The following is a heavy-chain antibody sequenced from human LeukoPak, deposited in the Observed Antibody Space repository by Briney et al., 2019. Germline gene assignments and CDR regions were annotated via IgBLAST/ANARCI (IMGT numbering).Heavy chain of an antibody. V-gene: IGHV3-30*18. J-gene: IGHJ4*02. D-gene: IGHD3-22*01. CDR3: ANLYYYDSSGYAGFDY. CDR1: GFTFSSYG. Sequence: GRSLRLSCAASGFTFSSYGMHWVRQAPGKGLEWVAVISYDGSNKYYADSVKGRFTISRDNSKNTLYLQMNSLRAEDTAVYYCANLYYYDSSGYAGFDYWGQGTLVTVSS. CDR2: ISYDGSNK.